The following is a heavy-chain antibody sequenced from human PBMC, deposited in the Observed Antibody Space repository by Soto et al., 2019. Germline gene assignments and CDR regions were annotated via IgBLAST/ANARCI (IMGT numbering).Heavy chain of an antibody. CDR3: ASSLLVGYGLEGESD. J-gene: IGHJ4*02. CDR1: GYTFTSYG. D-gene: IGHD5-18*01. V-gene: IGHV1-18*01. Sequence: QVQLVQSGAEVKKPGASVKVSCKASGYTFTSYGISWVRQAPGQGLEWMGWISAYNGNTNYAQKLQGRVTMTTDTSTSTAYMERRSLRSDDTAGYYCASSLLVGYGLEGESDWGQGTLVTVSS. CDR2: ISAYNGNT.